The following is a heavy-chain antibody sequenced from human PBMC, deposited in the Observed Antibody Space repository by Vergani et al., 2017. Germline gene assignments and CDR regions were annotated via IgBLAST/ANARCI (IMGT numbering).Heavy chain of an antibody. V-gene: IGHV4-34*01. CDR1: GGSFSGYY. Sequence: QVQLQQWGAGLLKPSETLSLTCAVYGGSFSGYYWSWIRQPPGKGLEWIGEINHSGSTNYNPSLNSRVTISVDTSKNKFSLKLSSVTAAETAVYYCARGLYYFDYWGQGTLVTVSS. D-gene: IGHD2/OR15-2a*01. CDR3: ARGLYYFDY. J-gene: IGHJ4*02. CDR2: INHSGST.